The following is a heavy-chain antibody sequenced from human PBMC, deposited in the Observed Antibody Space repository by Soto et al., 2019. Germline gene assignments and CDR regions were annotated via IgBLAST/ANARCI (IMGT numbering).Heavy chain of an antibody. CDR1: GGTFNSYA. Sequence: QVQLVQSGAEVKKPGSSVKVSCKASGGTFNSYALTWVRQAPGHGLEWMGGIIPIFRSTNYAQKFQGRVTITSHRSTSTAYMELSSLRSDDTAVYYCARVLHPTDGSGWRSLYWYFDRWGRGTLVTVSS. J-gene: IGHJ2*01. CDR2: IIPIFRST. V-gene: IGHV1-69*06. CDR3: ARVLHPTDGSGWRSLYWYFDR. D-gene: IGHD6-19*01.